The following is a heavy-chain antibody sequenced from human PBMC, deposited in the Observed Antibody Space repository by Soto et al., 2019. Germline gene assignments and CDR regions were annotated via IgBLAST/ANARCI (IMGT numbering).Heavy chain of an antibody. CDR3: ARGPLVVLNYLEF. J-gene: IGHJ4*02. V-gene: IGHV1-69*02. CDR2: IFPLTDIP. CDR1: GGTFRNYP. Sequence: QVQLVQSGTEVKKPGSSVKVSCKASGGTFRNYPINWVRQAPGQGLEWMGSIFPLTDIPDYAQNFQARLTIIADKTTSTAYMELSSLTSDDTAMYFCARGPLVVLNYLEFWGQGTLVTVSS.